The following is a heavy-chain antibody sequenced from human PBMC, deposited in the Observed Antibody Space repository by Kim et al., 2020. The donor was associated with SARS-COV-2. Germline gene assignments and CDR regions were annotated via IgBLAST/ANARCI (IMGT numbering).Heavy chain of an antibody. CDR2: IIPILGIA. J-gene: IGHJ3*02. D-gene: IGHD3-22*01. CDR3: AREGDYYDSSGYFSAFDI. CDR1: GGTFSIYA. Sequence: SVKVSCKASGGTFSIYANSWVRQAPGQGLEWMGRIIPILGIANYAQKFQGRVTITADKSTSTAYMELSSLRSEDTAVYYCAREGDYYDSSGYFSAFDIWGQGTMVTVSS. V-gene: IGHV1-69*04.